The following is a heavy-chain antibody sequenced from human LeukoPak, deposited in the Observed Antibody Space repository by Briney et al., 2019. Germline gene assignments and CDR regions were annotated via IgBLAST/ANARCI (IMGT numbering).Heavy chain of an antibody. Sequence: ETLSLTCTVSGGSISSYYWSWVRQAPGEGLEWVSTIFSDGRAYYADSVKGRFTISRDNSKNTLYLQMNSLRAEDTAVYYCAKDGSDPAQWLAVNYFHYWGQGTLVTVSS. D-gene: IGHD6-19*01. CDR1: GGSISSYY. CDR3: AKDGSDPAQWLAVNYFHY. J-gene: IGHJ4*02. V-gene: IGHV3-53*01. CDR2: IFSDGRA.